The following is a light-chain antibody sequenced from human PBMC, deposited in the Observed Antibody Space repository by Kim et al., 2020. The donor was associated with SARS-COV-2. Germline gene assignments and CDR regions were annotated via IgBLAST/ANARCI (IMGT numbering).Light chain of an antibody. Sequence: SASVGDRVTITCRASQSISSWLAWYQQKPGKAPKLLIYDASSLESGVPSRFSGSGSGTEFTLTISSLQPDVFATYYCQQYNSYPYTFGQGTKLEI. V-gene: IGKV1-5*01. CDR2: DAS. CDR3: QQYNSYPYT. J-gene: IGKJ2*01. CDR1: QSISSW.